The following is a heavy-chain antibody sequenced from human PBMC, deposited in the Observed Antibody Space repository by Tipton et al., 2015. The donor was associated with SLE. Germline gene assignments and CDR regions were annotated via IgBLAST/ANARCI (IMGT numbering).Heavy chain of an antibody. Sequence: TLSLPCTVSGGSISSHYWSWIRQPPGQGLEWIGYIYYSVSTNYHPSLKSRVTISVDTSKNQFSLKLSSVTAADTAVYYCARDFGEGSFDYWGQGTLVTVSS. D-gene: IGHD3-16*01. CDR3: ARDFGEGSFDY. CDR1: GGSISSHY. CDR2: IYYSVST. J-gene: IGHJ4*02. V-gene: IGHV4-59*11.